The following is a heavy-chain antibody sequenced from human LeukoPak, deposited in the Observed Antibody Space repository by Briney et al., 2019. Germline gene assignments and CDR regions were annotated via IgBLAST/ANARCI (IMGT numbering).Heavy chain of an antibody. CDR3: ARASLMGREFDY. CDR2: IIPIFGSA. Sequence: ASVKVSCKASGGPFTNYAITWVRQAPGQGLEWMGGIIPIFGSANYAQRFQDRVTITADESTSTAYMELSSLRSEDTAVYYCARASLMGREFDYWGQGSLVTVSS. CDR1: GGPFTNYA. D-gene: IGHD1-26*01. J-gene: IGHJ4*02. V-gene: IGHV1-69*13.